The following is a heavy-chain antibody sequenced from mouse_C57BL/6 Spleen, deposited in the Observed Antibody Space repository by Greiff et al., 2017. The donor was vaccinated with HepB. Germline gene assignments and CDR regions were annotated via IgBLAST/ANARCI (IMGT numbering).Heavy chain of an antibody. V-gene: IGHV1-80*01. J-gene: IGHJ2*01. CDR1: GYAFSSYW. CDR2: FYPGDGDT. CDR3: ARGAFITTAHFDY. D-gene: IGHD1-1*01. Sequence: VQLQQSGAELVKPGASVKISCKASGYAFSSYWMNWVKQRPGKGLEWIGQFYPGDGDTNYNGKFKGKATLTADKSSSTAYMQLSSLTSEDSAVYFCARGAFITTAHFDYWGQGTTLTVSS.